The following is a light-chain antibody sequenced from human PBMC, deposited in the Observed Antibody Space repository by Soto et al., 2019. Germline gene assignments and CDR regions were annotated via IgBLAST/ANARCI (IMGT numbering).Light chain of an antibody. CDR1: QSLVYSDGNTY. CDR3: KQVTHWGP. Sequence: DVVMTQSPLSLPITLGQPASISCRSSQSLVYSDGNTYLNWFQQRPGQSPRRLIYKVSNRDSGDPDRFSGRGSGTDFTLKISRVEAEAVGVYYYKQVTHWGPFGQVTK. J-gene: IGKJ1*01. V-gene: IGKV2-30*01. CDR2: KVS.